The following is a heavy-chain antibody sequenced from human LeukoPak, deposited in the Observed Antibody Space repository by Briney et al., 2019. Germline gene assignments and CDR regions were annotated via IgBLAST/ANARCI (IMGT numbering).Heavy chain of an antibody. D-gene: IGHD6-19*01. CDR2: IGSSGTTR. CDR3: ALLAVASDFDY. V-gene: IGHV3-48*03. CDR1: GFPFSIYE. J-gene: IGHJ4*02. Sequence: GGSLRLSCAVSGFPFSIYEMNWVRQAPGKGLEWVSNIGSSGTTRYYADSVKGRFSISRDNAKNSLYLQMNSLRVEDTGVYYCALLAVASDFDYWGRGALVTVSS.